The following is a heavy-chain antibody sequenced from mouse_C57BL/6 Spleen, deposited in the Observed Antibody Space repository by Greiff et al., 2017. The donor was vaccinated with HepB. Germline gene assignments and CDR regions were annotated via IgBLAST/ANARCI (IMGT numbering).Heavy chain of an antibody. J-gene: IGHJ4*01. D-gene: IGHD2-12*01. V-gene: IGHV1-82*01. CDR3: ARLGGRRDAMDY. Sequence: QVHVKQSGPELVKPGASVKISCKASGYAFSSSWMNWVKQRPGKGLEWIGRIYPGDGDTNYNGKFKGKATLTADKSSSTAYMQLSSLTSEDSAVYFCARLGGRRDAMDYWGQGTSVTVSS. CDR1: GYAFSSSW. CDR2: IYPGDGDT.